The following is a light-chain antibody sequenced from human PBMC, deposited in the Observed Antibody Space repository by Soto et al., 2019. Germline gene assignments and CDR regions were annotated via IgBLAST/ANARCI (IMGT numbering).Light chain of an antibody. Sequence: DIQMTQSPSSLSASVGDRVSITCRASQGFTTYLNWYQQKPGNAPKLLIYAASTLQSGVPSRFSGSGSETDFTLTISSLHPEDFATYSCQQSYSTTWTFGQGTKVEIK. CDR2: AAS. CDR3: QQSYSTTWT. J-gene: IGKJ1*01. CDR1: QGFTTY. V-gene: IGKV1-39*01.